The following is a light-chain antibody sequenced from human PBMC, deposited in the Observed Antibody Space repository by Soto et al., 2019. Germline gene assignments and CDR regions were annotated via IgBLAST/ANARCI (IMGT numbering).Light chain of an antibody. J-gene: IGKJ1*01. CDR1: QSVSSSY. CDR2: GAS. V-gene: IGKV3-20*01. Sequence: EIVLTQSPGTLSLSPGERATLSCRASQSVSSSYLAWYQQKPGQAPRLLIYGASSRATGITDRFSGSGSGTDFTLTISRLEPEDFAVYYCQHYGSSPRKFCQGTKVEIK. CDR3: QHYGSSPRK.